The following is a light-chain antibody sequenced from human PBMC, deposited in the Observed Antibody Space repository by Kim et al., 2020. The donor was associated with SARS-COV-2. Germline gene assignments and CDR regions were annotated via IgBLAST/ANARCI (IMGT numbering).Light chain of an antibody. CDR3: LFYIGGVWI. CDR2: RAT. V-gene: IGLV7-43*01. J-gene: IGLJ6*01. CDR1: TGAVTTVNY. Sequence: QAVVTQEPSLTVSPGGTVTLTCASTTGAVTTVNYPHWFQRKPGQAPRPLIYRATQKHSWTPARFSGSLFGDKAALTLSGVQADDEAEYDCLFYIGGVWIFGGGTKVTVL.